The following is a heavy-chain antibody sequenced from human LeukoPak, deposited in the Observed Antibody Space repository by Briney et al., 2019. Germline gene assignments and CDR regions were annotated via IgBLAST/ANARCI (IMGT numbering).Heavy chain of an antibody. CDR2: IYYSGST. Sequence: SETLSLTCAVYGGSFSGYYWSWICQPPGKGLEWIGSIYYSGSTYYNPSLKSRVTISVDTSKNQFSLKLSSVTAAGTAVYYCARHGGSTVTTSAFDIWGQGTMVTVSS. J-gene: IGHJ3*02. V-gene: IGHV4-34*01. CDR3: ARHGGSTVTTSAFDI. CDR1: GGSFSGYY. D-gene: IGHD4-17*01.